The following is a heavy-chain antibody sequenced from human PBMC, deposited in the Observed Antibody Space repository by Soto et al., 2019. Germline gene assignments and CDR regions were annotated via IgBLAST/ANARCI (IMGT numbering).Heavy chain of an antibody. Sequence: ASVKVSCKASGYTFTSYGISWVRQAPGQGLEWMGWISAYNGNTNYAQKLQGRVTMTTDTSTSTAYMELRSLRSDDTAVYYCARAGSSGWYYYYGMDVWGQGTTVTVSS. J-gene: IGHJ6*02. CDR1: GYTFTSYG. CDR2: ISAYNGNT. V-gene: IGHV1-18*04. D-gene: IGHD6-19*01. CDR3: ARAGSSGWYYYYGMDV.